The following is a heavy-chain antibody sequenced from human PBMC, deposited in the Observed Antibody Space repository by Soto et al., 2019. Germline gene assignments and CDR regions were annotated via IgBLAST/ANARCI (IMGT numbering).Heavy chain of an antibody. CDR1: DGSISGDD. CDR3: ARFSNRDGHNWYYFDY. CDR2: IYCSGST. Sequence: SETLALTCAVYDGSISGDDGGWIRQPPGNVLGWIGSIYCSGSTYYNPSLKSRVTISVDTSKNHFSLKLSSVTAADTAVYYCARFSNRDGHNWYYFDYRGQGTLVTVSS. J-gene: IGHJ4*02. V-gene: IGHV4-39*02.